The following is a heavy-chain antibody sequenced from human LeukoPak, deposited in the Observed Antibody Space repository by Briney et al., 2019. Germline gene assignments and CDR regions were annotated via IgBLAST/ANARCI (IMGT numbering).Heavy chain of an antibody. V-gene: IGHV1-2*02. CDR3: ARDREAAAEAEYDY. Sequence: ASVKVSCKASGYTFTGYYMHWVRQAPGQGLEWMGWSNPNSGGTNYAQKFQGRVTMTRDTSISTAYMELSRLRSDDTAVYYCARDREAAAEAEYDYWGQGTLVTVSP. J-gene: IGHJ4*02. CDR1: GYTFTGYY. CDR2: SNPNSGGT. D-gene: IGHD6-13*01.